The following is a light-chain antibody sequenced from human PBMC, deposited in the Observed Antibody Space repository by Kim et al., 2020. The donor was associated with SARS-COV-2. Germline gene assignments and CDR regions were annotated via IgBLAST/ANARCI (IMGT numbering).Light chain of an antibody. Sequence: EIVLTQSPGTLSLSPGERATLSCRASQSVSSSYLAWYQHKPGQAPRLLIYGASSRATGIPDRFSGSGSGTDFTLTISRLEPEDFAVYYCQLYGSSPTWTFGQGTKVDIK. CDR1: QSVSSSY. J-gene: IGKJ1*01. V-gene: IGKV3-20*01. CDR3: QLYGSSPTWT. CDR2: GAS.